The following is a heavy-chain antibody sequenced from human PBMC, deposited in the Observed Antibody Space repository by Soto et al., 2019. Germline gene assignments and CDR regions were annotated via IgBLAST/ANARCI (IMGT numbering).Heavy chain of an antibody. D-gene: IGHD5-18*01. J-gene: IGHJ6*02. CDR1: GFTFSSYG. CDR3: AKDGGGYSYGTMDA. CDR2: ISYDGSNK. V-gene: IGHV3-30*18. Sequence: GGSLRLSCAASGFTFSSYGMHWVRQAPGKGLEWVAVISYDGSNKYYADSVKGRFTISRDNSKNTLYLQMNSLRAEDTAVYYCAKDGGGYSYGTMDAWGQGTTVTVSS.